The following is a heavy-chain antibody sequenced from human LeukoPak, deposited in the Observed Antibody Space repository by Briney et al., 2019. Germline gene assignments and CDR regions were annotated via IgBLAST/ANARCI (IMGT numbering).Heavy chain of an antibody. CDR1: GFSFSSSA. CDR2: ITDSGGTT. Sequence: PGGSLRLSCAASGFSFSSSAMSWVRQAPGKGLEWVSTITDSGGTTYYADSVKGRFTISRDNSKNTLYLQMNSLRDEDTAVYYCAKVPYSDYGAGRPPFMDVWGHGTTVAISS. J-gene: IGHJ6*02. V-gene: IGHV3-23*01. D-gene: IGHD3-10*01. CDR3: AKVPYSDYGAGRPPFMDV.